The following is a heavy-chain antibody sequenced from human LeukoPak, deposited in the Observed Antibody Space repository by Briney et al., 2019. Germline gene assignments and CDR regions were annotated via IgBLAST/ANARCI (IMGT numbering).Heavy chain of an antibody. V-gene: IGHV4-39*07. CDR1: GGSISSSSYY. D-gene: IGHD2-21*01. J-gene: IGHJ4*02. Sequence: SETLSLTCTVSGGSISSSSYYWGWIRQPPGKGLEWIGSIYYSGSTYYNPSLKSRVTISVDTSKNQFSLKLSSVTAADTAVYYCARDRMPLVVSGGQGTLVTVSS. CDR3: ARDRMPLVVS. CDR2: IYYSGST.